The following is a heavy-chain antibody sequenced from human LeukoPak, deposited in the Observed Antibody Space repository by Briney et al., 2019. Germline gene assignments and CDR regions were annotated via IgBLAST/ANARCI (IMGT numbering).Heavy chain of an antibody. CDR2: IIPIFGTA. J-gene: IGHJ4*02. D-gene: IGHD3-22*01. V-gene: IGHV1-69*05. CDR3: ARDLDGVSGYGALGY. CDR1: GGTFSSYA. Sequence: GSSVKVSCKASGGTFSSYAISWVRQAPGQGLEWMGGIIPIFGTANYAQKFQGRVTITTDESTSTAYMELSSLRSEDTAAYYCARDLDGVSGYGALGYWGQGTLVTVSS.